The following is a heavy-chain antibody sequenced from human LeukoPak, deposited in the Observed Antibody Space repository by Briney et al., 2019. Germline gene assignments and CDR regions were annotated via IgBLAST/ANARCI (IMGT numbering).Heavy chain of an antibody. Sequence: GGSLRLSCAASGVTFSNYAMHWVRQAPGMGLEWLAVLSYDGSYKYYSDSVKGRFTITRDNSKNTLYLQMNSLRTEDTAVYYCARGAHKRDDYGGFFDYWGQGTLVTVSS. CDR1: GVTFSNYA. V-gene: IGHV3-30*04. CDR2: LSYDGSYK. D-gene: IGHD4-23*01. J-gene: IGHJ4*02. CDR3: ARGAHKRDDYGGFFDY.